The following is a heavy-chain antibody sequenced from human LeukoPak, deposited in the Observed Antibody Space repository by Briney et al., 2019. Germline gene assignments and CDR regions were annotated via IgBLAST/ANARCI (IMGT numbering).Heavy chain of an antibody. J-gene: IGHJ4*02. Sequence: GGSLRLSCAASGFTFSSFPMTWVRQAPGKGLEWVSGISGSGGSTYYADSVKGRFTISRDNSKNTLYLQMNSLRAEDTAVYYCAKGYPVVPAAMSYFDYWGQGTLVTVSS. D-gene: IGHD2-2*01. CDR1: GFTFSSFP. CDR3: AKGYPVVPAAMSYFDY. V-gene: IGHV3-23*01. CDR2: ISGSGGST.